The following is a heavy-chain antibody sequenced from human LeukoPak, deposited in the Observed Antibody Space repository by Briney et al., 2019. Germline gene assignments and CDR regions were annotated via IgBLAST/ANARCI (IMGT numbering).Heavy chain of an antibody. D-gene: IGHD3-9*01. V-gene: IGHV3-23*01. Sequence: GGSLRLSCAASGFTFSSYAMSWVRQAPGKGLEWVSFISPSGDRTSNADSVEGRFTISRDNTRNTLYLQMNSLRDEDTGVYYCAIMHGYYNGSGFWVQWGQGTLVTVSS. CDR1: GFTFSSYA. CDR2: ISPSGDRT. CDR3: AIMHGYYNGSGFWVQ. J-gene: IGHJ4*02.